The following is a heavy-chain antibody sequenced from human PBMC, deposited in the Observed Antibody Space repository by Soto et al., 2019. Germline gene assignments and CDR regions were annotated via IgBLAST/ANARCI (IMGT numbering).Heavy chain of an antibody. CDR1: GFTFSSYA. J-gene: IGHJ6*02. Sequence: GGSLRLSCAASGFTFSSYAMHWVRQAPGKGLEWVAVISYDGSNKYYADSVKGRFTISRDNSKNTLYLQMNSLRAEGTAVYYCARGCSSTSCYAYYYYYYGMDVWGQGTTVTVSS. D-gene: IGHD2-2*01. CDR2: ISYDGSNK. CDR3: ARGCSSTSCYAYYYYYYGMDV. V-gene: IGHV3-30-3*01.